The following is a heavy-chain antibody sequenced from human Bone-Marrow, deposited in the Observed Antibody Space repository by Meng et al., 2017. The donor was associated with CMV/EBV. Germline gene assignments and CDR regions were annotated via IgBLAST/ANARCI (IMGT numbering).Heavy chain of an antibody. D-gene: IGHD2-8*01. CDR2: ISSSSSYI. J-gene: IGHJ4*02. Sequence: GESLKISCAASGFTFSDYWMNWVRQAPGKGLEWVSSISSSSSYIYYADSVKGRFTISRDNAKNSLYLQMSSLRAEDTAVYYCARAQVYYFDSWGQGTLVTVSS. CDR3: ARAQVYYFDS. V-gene: IGHV3-21*01. CDR1: GFTFSDYW.